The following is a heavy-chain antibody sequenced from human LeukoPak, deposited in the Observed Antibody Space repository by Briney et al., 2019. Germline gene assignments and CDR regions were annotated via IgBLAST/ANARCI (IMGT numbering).Heavy chain of an antibody. CDR1: GFSFSTYS. CDR3: ARVKEASAFDI. Sequence: GGSLRLSCAASGFSFSTYSMNSVRQAPAKGLEWVSSISSSSSHIYYADSVKGRFTISRDNAKNSLYLQMNSLRAEDTAVYYCARVKEASAFDIWGQGTMITVSS. V-gene: IGHV3-21*01. CDR2: ISSSSSHI. D-gene: IGHD5-12*01. J-gene: IGHJ3*02.